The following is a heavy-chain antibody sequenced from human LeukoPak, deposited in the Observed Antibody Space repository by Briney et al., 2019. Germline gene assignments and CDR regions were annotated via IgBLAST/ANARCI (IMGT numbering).Heavy chain of an antibody. J-gene: IGHJ4*02. D-gene: IGHD4-17*01. V-gene: IGHV4-59*01. CDR2: IYYSGST. CDR3: ARTKYGDYFDY. Sequence: PSETPSLTCTVSGGSISSYYWSWIRQPPGKGLEWIGYIYYSGSTNYNPSLKSRVTISVDTSKNQFSLKLSSVTAADTAVYYCARTKYGDYFDYWGQGTLVTVSS. CDR1: GGSISSYY.